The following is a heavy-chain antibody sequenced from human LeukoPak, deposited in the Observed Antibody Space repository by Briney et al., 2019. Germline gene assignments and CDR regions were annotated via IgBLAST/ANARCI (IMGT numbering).Heavy chain of an antibody. D-gene: IGHD6-19*01. Sequence: EASVKVSCKASGYTFTSYYMHWVRQAPGQGLEWMGIINPSGGSTSYAQKFQGRVTMTRDTSTSTVYMELSSLRSEDTAVYYCARDLKQWLSTDAFDIWGQGTMVTVSS. V-gene: IGHV1-46*01. CDR2: INPSGGST. CDR3: ARDLKQWLSTDAFDI. CDR1: GYTFTSYY. J-gene: IGHJ3*02.